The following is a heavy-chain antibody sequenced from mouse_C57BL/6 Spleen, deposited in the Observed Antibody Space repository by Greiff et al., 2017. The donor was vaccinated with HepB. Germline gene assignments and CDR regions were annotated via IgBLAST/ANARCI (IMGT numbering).Heavy chain of an antibody. D-gene: IGHD1-1*01. V-gene: IGHV14-2*01. CDR1: GFNIKDYY. CDR3: ASSSYAMDY. J-gene: IGHJ4*01. Sequence: EVQLQQSGAELVKPGASVKLSCTASGFNIKDYYMHWVKQRPEQGLEWIGRIDPEDGETKYAPKFPGKSTITADTSSNTAYLQLSSLTSEDTAVYYCASSSYAMDYWGQGTSVTVSA. CDR2: IDPEDGET.